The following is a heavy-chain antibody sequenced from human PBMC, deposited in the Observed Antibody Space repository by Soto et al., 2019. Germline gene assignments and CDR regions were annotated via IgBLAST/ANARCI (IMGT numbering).Heavy chain of an antibody. CDR3: ARYNSYAIDY. V-gene: IGHV4-59*01. CDR1: GTSISSYY. CDR2: IHYSGTT. J-gene: IGHJ4*02. D-gene: IGHD2-8*01. Sequence: PSETLSLTCTVSGTSISSYYLSWIRQPPWKGLEWIANIHYSGTTNYNPSLASRVTLSVDTSKNQFSLKMTSVTAADRAMYFCARYNSYAIDYWGRGTLVTGSS.